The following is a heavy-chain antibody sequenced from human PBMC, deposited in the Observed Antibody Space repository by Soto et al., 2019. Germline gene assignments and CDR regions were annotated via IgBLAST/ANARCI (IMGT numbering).Heavy chain of an antibody. V-gene: IGHV4-39*01. Sequence: PSETLSLTCTVSGGSISSSSYYCGWIRQPPGKGLEWIGSIYYSGSTYYNPSLKSRVTISVDTSKNQFSLKLSSVTAADTAVYYCARNIRSPFDYWGQGTLVTVS. CDR1: GGSISSSSYY. CDR3: ARNIRSPFDY. J-gene: IGHJ4*02. CDR2: IYYSGST.